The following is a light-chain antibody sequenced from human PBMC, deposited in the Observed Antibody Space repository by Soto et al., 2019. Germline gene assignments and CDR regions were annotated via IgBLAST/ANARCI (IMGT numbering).Light chain of an antibody. CDR1: SGHSSDI. CDR2: LEGSGSY. J-gene: IGLJ2*01. Sequence: QPVLTQSSSASASLGSSVKLTCTLSSGHSSDIISWHQQQPGKAPRYLMKLEGSGSYNKGSAVPDRFSGSSSGADRYLTISHPQSEAEYDYYCETWDSTAVVFGGGTKVTVL. CDR3: ETWDSTAVV. V-gene: IGLV4-60*03.